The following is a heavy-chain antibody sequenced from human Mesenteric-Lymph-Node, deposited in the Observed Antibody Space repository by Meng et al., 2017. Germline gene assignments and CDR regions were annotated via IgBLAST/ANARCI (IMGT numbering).Heavy chain of an antibody. CDR3: ARKGKDVDKIYYFDY. CDR2: IYGGDSDT. CDR1: GYTFDNYW. D-gene: IGHD5-24*01. V-gene: IGHV5-51*01. Sequence: KVSCKVSGYTFDNYWIAWVRQMPGEGLEWMGRIYGGDSDTRYSSSFQGQVTISADKSITTAYLQLSSLKASDTAIYYCARKGKDVDKIYYFDYWGQGTPVTVSS. J-gene: IGHJ4*02.